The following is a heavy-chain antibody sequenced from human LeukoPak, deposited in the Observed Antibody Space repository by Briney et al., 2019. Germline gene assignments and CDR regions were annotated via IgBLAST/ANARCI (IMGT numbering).Heavy chain of an antibody. D-gene: IGHD2-15*01. Sequence: PSETLSLTCTVSGGSISSSSYYWGWIRQPPGKGLEWIGSIYYSGSTYYNPSLKSRVTISVDTSKNQFSLKLSSVTAADTAVYYCARDLPYCSGGSCYPYWGQGTLVTVSS. J-gene: IGHJ4*02. CDR1: GGSISSSSYY. CDR3: ARDLPYCSGGSCYPY. V-gene: IGHV4-39*07. CDR2: IYYSGST.